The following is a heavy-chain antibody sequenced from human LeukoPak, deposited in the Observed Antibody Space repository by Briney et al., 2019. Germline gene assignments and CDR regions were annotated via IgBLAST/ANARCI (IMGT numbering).Heavy chain of an antibody. D-gene: IGHD3-22*01. Sequence: PVSLSCKASGGTFSSYAFSWVRQGPGQGLEWMGRIIPIFGAANSAQTFQVRGTITTDESTSTAYMELSSLRSEDTAVYYCARDLLYIMEDYYDSSGTLDYWGQGTLVTVSS. J-gene: IGHJ4*02. CDR3: ARDLLYIMEDYYDSSGTLDY. V-gene: IGHV1-69*05. CDR1: GGTFSSYA. CDR2: IIPIFGAA.